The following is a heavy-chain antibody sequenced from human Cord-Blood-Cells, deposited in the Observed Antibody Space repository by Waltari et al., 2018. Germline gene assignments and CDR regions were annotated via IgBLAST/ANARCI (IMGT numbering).Heavy chain of an antibody. CDR1: GFTINSYC. CDR2: IRYAGSNK. CDR3: AKGRSGGSGTAVFDY. D-gene: IGHD6-13*01. J-gene: IGHJ4*02. Sequence: VHPGWPLRLPCAASGFTINSYCMHFFRLAPGKGLDWVAFIRYAGSNKYYADSVKGRFTISTDNSKNSLYLQMNSLRAEDTAVYYCAKGRSGGSGTAVFDYWGQGTLVTVSS. V-gene: IGHV3-30*02.